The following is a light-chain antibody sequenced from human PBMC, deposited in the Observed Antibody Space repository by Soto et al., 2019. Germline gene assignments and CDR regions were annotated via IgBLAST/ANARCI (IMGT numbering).Light chain of an antibody. V-gene: IGKV1-5*03. CDR1: QSISNW. CDR2: KAS. CDR3: QQYTSYYT. J-gene: IGKJ5*01. Sequence: DIQMTQSPSTLPASVGDRVTITCRASQSISNWLAWYQQKPGKAPNLLIYKASTLDSGVPSRFSGSGSGTDFTLTISGLQPDDFATYYCQQYTSYYTFGQGTRLEIK.